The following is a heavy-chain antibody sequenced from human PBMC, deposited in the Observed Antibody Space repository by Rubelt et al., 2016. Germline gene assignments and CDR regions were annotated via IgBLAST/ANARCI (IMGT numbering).Heavy chain of an antibody. V-gene: IGHV1-69*06. CDR3: ARDLVGVVITTHDAFDI. D-gene: IGHD3-22*01. Sequence: QVQLVQSGAEVKKPGSSVKVSCKASGGTFSSYAISWVRQAPGQGLAWMGGIIPIFGTANYAQKFQGRVTITAYKSTSTAYMELSSLGSEDTAVYYCARDLVGVVITTHDAFDIWGQGTMVTVSS. CDR1: GGTFSSYA. J-gene: IGHJ3*02. CDR2: IIPIFGTA.